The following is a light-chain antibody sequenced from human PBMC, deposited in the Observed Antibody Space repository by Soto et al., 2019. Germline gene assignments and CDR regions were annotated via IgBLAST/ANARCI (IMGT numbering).Light chain of an antibody. CDR3: QQSFNTPFT. CDR2: AAN. CDR1: QSISTH. J-gene: IGKJ5*01. V-gene: IGKV1-39*01. Sequence: DIQMTQSPSSLSASVGESLTITCRASQSISTHLNWYQQKPGKAPNLVIYAANGLQRGVPSRFSGRRSGTEYTLAISNVQPEDFAIYFCQQSFNTPFTFGQGTRVE.